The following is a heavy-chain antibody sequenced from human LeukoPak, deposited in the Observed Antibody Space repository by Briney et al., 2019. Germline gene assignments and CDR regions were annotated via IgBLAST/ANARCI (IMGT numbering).Heavy chain of an antibody. CDR2: IYTSGST. D-gene: IGHD3-10*01. V-gene: IGHV4-4*07. CDR3: ARDSRDWGGRVKPLDP. J-gene: IGHJ5*02. Sequence: SETLSLTCTVSGGSISSYYWSWIRQPAGKGLEWIGRIYTSGSTNYNPSLKSRVTMSVDTSNNQFSLKLSSVTAADTAVYYCARDSRDWGGRVKPLDPWGQGTLVTVSS. CDR1: GGSISSYY.